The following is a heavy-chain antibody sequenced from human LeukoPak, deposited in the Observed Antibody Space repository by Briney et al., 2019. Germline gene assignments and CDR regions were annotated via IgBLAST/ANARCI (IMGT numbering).Heavy chain of an antibody. CDR2: TYYRSKWYS. D-gene: IGHD6-13*01. Sequence: HSQTLSLPCAISGDSVSSNSPAWNWIRQSPSRGLEWLGRTYYRSKWYSDYAVSVKSRITINPDTSKNQFSLHLNSVTPEDTAVYYCAGETAAARCFDSWGQGTLVTVSS. V-gene: IGHV6-1*01. CDR1: GDSVSSNSPA. J-gene: IGHJ4*02. CDR3: AGETAAARCFDS.